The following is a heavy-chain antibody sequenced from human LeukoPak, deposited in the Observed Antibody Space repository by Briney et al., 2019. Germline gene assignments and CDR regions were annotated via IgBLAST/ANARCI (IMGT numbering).Heavy chain of an antibody. V-gene: IGHV3-30*04. J-gene: IGHJ5*02. Sequence: GGSLRLSCAASGFTFSSYAMHWVRQAPGKGLEWVAVISYDGSNKYYADSVKGRSTISRDNSKNTLYLQMNSLRAEDTAVYYCAKGYCSSTSCPSWFDPWGQGTLVTVSS. CDR2: ISYDGSNK. CDR3: AKGYCSSTSCPSWFDP. CDR1: GFTFSSYA. D-gene: IGHD2-2*01.